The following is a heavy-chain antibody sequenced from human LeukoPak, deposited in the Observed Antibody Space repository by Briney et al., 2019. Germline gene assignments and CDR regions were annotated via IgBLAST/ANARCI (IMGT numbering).Heavy chain of an antibody. CDR3: ARDNGGWFDS. CDR1: ELIGRDVG. D-gene: IGHD3-10*01. CDR2: IKQGGREE. V-gene: IGHV3-7*03. Sequence: SCVASELIGRDVGMSGVRQAPGKGLEWVANIKQGGREEKYVGSVKGRFAISRDDAKSTLYLQMDSLSGDDTAVYYCARDNGGWFDSWGRGTLVTVSS. J-gene: IGHJ5*01.